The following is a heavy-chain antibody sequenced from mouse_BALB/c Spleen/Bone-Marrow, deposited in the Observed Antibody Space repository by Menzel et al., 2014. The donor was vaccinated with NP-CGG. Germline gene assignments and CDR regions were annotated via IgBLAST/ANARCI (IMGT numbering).Heavy chain of an antibody. CDR2: ISPRSGST. V-gene: IGHV1S22*01. CDR3: TRIFDY. Sequence: LQQSGSELVRPGASVKLSCKASGYIFANYWMLWVKRRHGQGLEWIGNISPRSGSTNYDEKFKSKATLTVDTSSATAYMYLNSLTSEDSAVYYCTRIFDYWGQGTILTVSS. J-gene: IGHJ2*01. CDR1: GYIFANYW.